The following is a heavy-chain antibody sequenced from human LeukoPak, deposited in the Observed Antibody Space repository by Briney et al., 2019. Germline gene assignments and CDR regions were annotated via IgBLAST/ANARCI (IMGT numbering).Heavy chain of an antibody. D-gene: IGHD6-13*01. CDR3: ARDKGITATGTNFDY. CDR1: GFTFSSYS. J-gene: IGHJ4*02. Sequence: GGSLRLSCAASGFTFSSYSMNWVRQAPGKGLEWVSSISSGSSYINYADSVKGRFTISRDNAKNSLYLQMNSLRAEDTAVYYCARDKGITATGTNFDYWGQGTLVTVSS. V-gene: IGHV3-21*01. CDR2: ISSGSSYI.